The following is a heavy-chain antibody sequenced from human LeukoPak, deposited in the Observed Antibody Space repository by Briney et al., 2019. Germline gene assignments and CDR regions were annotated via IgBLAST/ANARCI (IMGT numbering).Heavy chain of an antibody. Sequence: GGSLRLSCAASGFTFSSYAMSWVRQAPGKGLEWVSAISGSGGSTYYADSVKGRFTISRDNSKNTLHLQMNSLRAGDTAVYYCAKGSLFGVVIIGYFDYWGQGTLVTVSS. CDR2: ISGSGGST. J-gene: IGHJ4*02. D-gene: IGHD3-3*01. V-gene: IGHV3-23*01. CDR3: AKGSLFGVVIIGYFDY. CDR1: GFTFSSYA.